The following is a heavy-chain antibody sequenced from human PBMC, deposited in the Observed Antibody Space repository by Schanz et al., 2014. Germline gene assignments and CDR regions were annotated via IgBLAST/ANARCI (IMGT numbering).Heavy chain of an antibody. CDR1: GASVSSGGDY. CDR3: ARDRGHGDLPGDI. CDR2: ISYSGST. Sequence: QVQLQESGPGLVKPSGTLSLTCAVSGASVSSGGDYWSWIRQHPGKGLEWIGFISYSGSTYYNPSLKSRVTISVDTSKNQFSLNLSSATAADTAVYYCARDRGHGDLPGDIWGQGTMXTVSS. D-gene: IGHD4-17*01. J-gene: IGHJ3*02. V-gene: IGHV4-31*11.